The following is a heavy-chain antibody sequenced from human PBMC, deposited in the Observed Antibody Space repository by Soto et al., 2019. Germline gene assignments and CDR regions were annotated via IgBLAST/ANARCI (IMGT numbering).Heavy chain of an antibody. CDR1: GFTLNNFG. CDR3: VKAGARHYYGHDH. D-gene: IGHD3-16*01. Sequence: EVQLLESGGGLVQPEGSLTLSCAASGFTLNNFGMSWVRQGPGKGLEWVSSISDTGGRTFYADSVKGRSAISRDNSQNTLYLQMDRVGVEDTAIYYLVKAGARHYYGHDHWGQGALVTVSS. J-gene: IGHJ4*02. CDR2: ISDTGGRT. V-gene: IGHV3-23*01.